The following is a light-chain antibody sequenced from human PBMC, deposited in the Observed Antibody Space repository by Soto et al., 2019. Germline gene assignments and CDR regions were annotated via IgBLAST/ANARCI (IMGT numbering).Light chain of an antibody. CDR1: QSINSY. V-gene: IGKV1-39*01. J-gene: IGKJ5*01. CDR2: AAS. Sequence: DIQMTQSPSSLSASVGNRVTITCRASQSINSYLNWYQHKPGKAPNLLIYAASSLQIGVPSRFSGSGSGTAFTLTISSLQPEDFAVYYCQQTYRIPPTFGQGTRLEIK. CDR3: QQTYRIPPT.